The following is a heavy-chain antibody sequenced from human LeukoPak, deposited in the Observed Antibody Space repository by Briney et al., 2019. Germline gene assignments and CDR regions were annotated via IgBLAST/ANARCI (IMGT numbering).Heavy chain of an antibody. Sequence: SETLSLTCAVHGGSFSGYYWTWIRQPPGKGLEWIGEINHSGSTNYNPSLKSRVTISVDTSKNQFSLKLSSVTAADAAVYYCARGITGTTYWCQGTLVTVSS. V-gene: IGHV4-34*01. D-gene: IGHD1-20*01. CDR2: INHSGST. CDR1: GGSFSGYY. CDR3: ARGITGTTY. J-gene: IGHJ4*02.